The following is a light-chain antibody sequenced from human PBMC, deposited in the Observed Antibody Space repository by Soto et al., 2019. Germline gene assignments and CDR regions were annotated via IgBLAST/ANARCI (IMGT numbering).Light chain of an antibody. V-gene: IGLV2-11*01. CDR3: CSYAGDYTFV. J-gene: IGLJ1*01. Sequence: QSALIQPRSVSGSPGQSVTISCTGTSSDVGVYKYVSWYRQHPGKAPKLMIYDVITRPSGVPDRFSGSESGNTASLTISGLQAEDEADYYCCSYAGDYTFVFGTGTKLTVL. CDR1: SSDVGVYKY. CDR2: DVI.